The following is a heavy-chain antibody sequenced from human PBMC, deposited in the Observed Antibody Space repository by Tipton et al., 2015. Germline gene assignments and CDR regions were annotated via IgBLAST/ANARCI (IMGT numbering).Heavy chain of an antibody. J-gene: IGHJ4*02. D-gene: IGHD3-10*01. CDR1: GFTFDDYA. CDR2: ISWNSDSV. CDR3: VPGGLRFFDY. Sequence: SLRLSCAASGFTFDDYAMHWVRRAPGKGLEWVSGISWNSDSVDYADSVKGRFTISRDTAKKSLYLHMNSLRAEDTAWYYCVPGGLRFFDYWGQGILVTVSS. V-gene: IGHV3-9*01.